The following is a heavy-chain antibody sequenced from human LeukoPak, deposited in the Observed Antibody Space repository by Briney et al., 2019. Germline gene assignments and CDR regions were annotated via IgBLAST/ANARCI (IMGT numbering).Heavy chain of an antibody. CDR1: GFTFSSSG. CDR2: IWSDGSKE. V-gene: IGHV3-33*08. CDR3: ARVFCTGGSCYGPFDY. D-gene: IGHD2-15*01. Sequence: PGRSLRLSCAASGFTFSSSGMHWVHQAPGKGLEWVAVIWSDGSKEYYADSVKGRFSISRDNSRNTVYVQMNSLRVEDTAIYYCARVFCTGGSCYGPFDYWGQGTLVTVSS. J-gene: IGHJ4*02.